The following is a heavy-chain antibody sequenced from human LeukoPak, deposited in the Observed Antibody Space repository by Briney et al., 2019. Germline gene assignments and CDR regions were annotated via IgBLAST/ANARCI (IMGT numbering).Heavy chain of an antibody. CDR1: GFTFDDYA. V-gene: IGHV3-9*01. D-gene: IGHD6-13*01. CDR3: ARDTDSRNWNGLFDH. J-gene: IGHJ4*02. Sequence: PGRSLRLSCAASGFTFDDYAMHWVRQAPGKGLEWVSGISWNSGSIGYADSVKGRFTISRDNAKNSLYLQMSSLRAEDTAVYYCARDTDSRNWNGLFDHWGQGTLVTVSS. CDR2: ISWNSGSI.